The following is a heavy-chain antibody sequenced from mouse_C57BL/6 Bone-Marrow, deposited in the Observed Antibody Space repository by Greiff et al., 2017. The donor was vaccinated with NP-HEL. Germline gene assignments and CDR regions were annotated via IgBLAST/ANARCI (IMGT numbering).Heavy chain of an antibody. CDR1: GYSITSGYD. CDR2: ISYSGST. V-gene: IGHV3-1*01. Sequence: VQLKESGPGMVKPSQSLSLTCTVTGYSITSGYDWHWIRHFPGNKLEWMGYISYSGSTNYNPSLKSRISITHDTSKNHFFLKLNSVTTEDTATDYCARRGDGYYYFDYWGQGTTLTVSS. J-gene: IGHJ2*01. D-gene: IGHD2-3*01. CDR3: ARRGDGYYYFDY.